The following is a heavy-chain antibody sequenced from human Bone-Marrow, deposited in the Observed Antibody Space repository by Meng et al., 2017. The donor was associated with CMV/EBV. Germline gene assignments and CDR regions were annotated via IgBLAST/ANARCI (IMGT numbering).Heavy chain of an antibody. CDR2: INSDGSST. Sequence: GESLKISCAASGFTFSSYWMHWVRQAPGKGLVWVSRINSDGSSTSYADSVKGRFTISRDNAKNTLYLQMNSLRAEDTAVYYCARGGGYCSSTSCYYFNYYYYYGMDVWGQGTTVTSP. J-gene: IGHJ6*02. CDR3: ARGGGYCSSTSCYYFNYYYYYGMDV. V-gene: IGHV3-74*01. CDR1: GFTFSSYW. D-gene: IGHD2-2*01.